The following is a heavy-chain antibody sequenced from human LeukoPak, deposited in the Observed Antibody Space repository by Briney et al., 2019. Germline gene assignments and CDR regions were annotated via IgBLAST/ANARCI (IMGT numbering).Heavy chain of an antibody. Sequence: GGSLRLSWAASGFTVSSNYMSWVRQAPGKGLEWVSVIYSGGSTYYADSVKGRLTISRDNSKNTLYLQMNSLKTEDTAVYYCTVPDYDILTGYRFDPWGQGTLVTVSS. CDR3: TVPDYDILTGYRFDP. D-gene: IGHD3-9*01. V-gene: IGHV3-53*01. CDR2: IYSGGST. J-gene: IGHJ5*02. CDR1: GFTVSSNY.